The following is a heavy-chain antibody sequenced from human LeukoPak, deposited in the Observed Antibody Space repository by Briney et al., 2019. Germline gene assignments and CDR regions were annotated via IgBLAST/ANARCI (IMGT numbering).Heavy chain of an antibody. Sequence: ASVKVSCKASGYTFTSYGISWVRQAPGQGLEWMGWISAYNGNTNYAQKLQGRVTMTTDTSTSTDYMELRSLRSDDTAVYYCARDRGYSAYADYYFDYWGQGTLVTVSS. CDR3: ARDRGYSAYADYYFDY. CDR1: GYTFTSYG. J-gene: IGHJ4*02. D-gene: IGHD5-12*01. V-gene: IGHV1-18*01. CDR2: ISAYNGNT.